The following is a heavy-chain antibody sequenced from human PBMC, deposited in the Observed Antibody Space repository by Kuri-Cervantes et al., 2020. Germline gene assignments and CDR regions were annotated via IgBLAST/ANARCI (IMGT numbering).Heavy chain of an antibody. Sequence: ETLSLTCTVSGGSISSYYWSWVRQAPGKGLEWVANIKQDGSEKYYVDSVKGRFTISRDNAKNSLYLQMNSLRAEDTAVYYCAKEGGSGYSGYYFDYWGQGTLVTVSS. D-gene: IGHD5-12*01. V-gene: IGHV3-7*01. CDR1: GGSISSYY. CDR3: AKEGGSGYSGYYFDY. CDR2: IKQDGSEK. J-gene: IGHJ4*02.